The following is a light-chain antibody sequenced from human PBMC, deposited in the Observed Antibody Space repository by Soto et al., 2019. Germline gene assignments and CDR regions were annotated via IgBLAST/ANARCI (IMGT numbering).Light chain of an antibody. Sequence: PGERGTLSCRASQSVSSHLAWYQQKPGQAPRLLIYDASKRPTGIPARFSGSGSGTDFTLTISSLEPEDFAVYYCQQRSDRLPITCGQGTRLEIK. J-gene: IGKJ5*01. V-gene: IGKV3-11*01. CDR1: QSVSSH. CDR3: QQRSDRLPIT. CDR2: DAS.